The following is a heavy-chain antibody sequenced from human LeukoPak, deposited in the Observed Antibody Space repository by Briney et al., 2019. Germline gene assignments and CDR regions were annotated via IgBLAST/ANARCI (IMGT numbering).Heavy chain of an antibody. J-gene: IGHJ3*02. CDR3: ANYYYDSIGAFDI. CDR1: GYTFTGYY. V-gene: IGHV1-2*02. Sequence: SVKVSCKASGYTFTGYYMHWVRQAPGQGLEWMGWINPNSGGTNYAQKFQGRVTMTRDTSISTAYMELSRLRSDGTAVYYCANYYYDSIGAFDIWGQGTMVTVSS. D-gene: IGHD3-22*01. CDR2: INPNSGGT.